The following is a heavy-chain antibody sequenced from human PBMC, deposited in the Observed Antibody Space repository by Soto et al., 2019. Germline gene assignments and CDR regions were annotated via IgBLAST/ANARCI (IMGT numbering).Heavy chain of an antibody. J-gene: IGHJ4*02. D-gene: IGHD4-17*01. CDR3: AKEGRLLLSVYYFDY. CDR2: ISSSSNK. Sequence: GGSLRLSCAASGFTFSSYSMNWVRQAPGKGLEWVSYISSSSNKYYADSVKGRFTISRDNSKNTLYLQMNSLRAEDTAVYYCAKEGRLLLSVYYFDYWGQGTLVTVSS. V-gene: IGHV3-48*01. CDR1: GFTFSSYS.